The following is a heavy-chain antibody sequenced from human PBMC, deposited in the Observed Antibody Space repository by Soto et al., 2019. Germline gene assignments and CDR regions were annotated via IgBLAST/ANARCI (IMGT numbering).Heavy chain of an antibody. CDR1: GYSFTSYW. CDR3: ARPLGSSGYYYAY. D-gene: IGHD3-22*01. J-gene: IGHJ4*02. V-gene: IGHV5-51*01. CDR2: IYPGDSDT. Sequence: GESLKISCKGSGYSFTSYWIGWVRQMPGKGLEWMGIIYPGDSDTRYSPSFQGQVNISADMSISTAYLQWSSLKASDTAMYYWARPLGSSGYYYAYWGQGTLVTVSS.